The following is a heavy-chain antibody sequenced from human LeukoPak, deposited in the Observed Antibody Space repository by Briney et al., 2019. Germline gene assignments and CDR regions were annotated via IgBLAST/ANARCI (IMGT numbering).Heavy chain of an antibody. CDR1: GGTFSSYA. CDR2: IIPILGIA. CDR3: ARLGYSSSWFGMDV. D-gene: IGHD6-13*01. J-gene: IGHJ6*02. Sequence: SVKVSCKASGGTFSSYAISWVRQAPGQGLEWMGRIIPILGIANYAQKFQGRVTITADKSTSTAYMELSSLRSEDTAVYYCARLGYSSSWFGMDVWGQGTMVTVSS. V-gene: IGHV1-69*04.